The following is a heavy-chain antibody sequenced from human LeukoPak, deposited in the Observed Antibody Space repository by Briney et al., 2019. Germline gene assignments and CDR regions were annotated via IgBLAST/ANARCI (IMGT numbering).Heavy chain of an antibody. V-gene: IGHV4-34*01. CDR1: GGSFSGYY. J-gene: IGHJ4*02. Sequence: SGTLSLTCAVYGGSFSGYYWRWIRQPPGKGLEWIGEINHSGSTNYNPSLKSRVTISVDTSKNQFSLKLSSVTAADTAVYYCARGAGAGYNLQPFDYWGQGTLVTVSS. CDR3: ARGAGAGYNLQPFDY. D-gene: IGHD5-24*01. CDR2: INHSGST.